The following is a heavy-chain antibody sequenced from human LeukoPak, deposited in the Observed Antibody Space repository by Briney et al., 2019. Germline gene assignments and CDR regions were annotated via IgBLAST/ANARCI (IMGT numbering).Heavy chain of an antibody. CDR2: MNPNSGNT. D-gene: IGHD6-6*01. Sequence: ASVKVSCKASGYTFTSYDINWVRQATGQGLEWMGWMNPNSGNTGYAQKFQGRVTITWNTSISTAYMELSSLRSEDTAVYYCARGGSIAARRDWFDPWGQGTLVTVSS. CDR3: ARGGSIAARRDWFDP. J-gene: IGHJ5*02. CDR1: GYTFTSYD. V-gene: IGHV1-8*03.